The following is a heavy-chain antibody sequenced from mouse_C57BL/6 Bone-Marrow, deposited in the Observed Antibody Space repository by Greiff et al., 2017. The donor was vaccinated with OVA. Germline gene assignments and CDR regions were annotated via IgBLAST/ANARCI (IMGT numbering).Heavy chain of an antibody. D-gene: IGHD2-3*01. V-gene: IGHV1-81*01. CDR2: IYPRSGNT. CDR1: GYTFTSYG. CDR3: ARSRLARWLLYYFDY. Sequence: QVQLQQSGAELARPGASVKLSCKASGYTFTSYGISWVKQRTGQGLEWIGEIYPRSGNTYYNEKFKGKATLTADKSSSTAYMELRSLTSEDSAVYFCARSRLARWLLYYFDYWGQGTTLTVSS. J-gene: IGHJ2*01.